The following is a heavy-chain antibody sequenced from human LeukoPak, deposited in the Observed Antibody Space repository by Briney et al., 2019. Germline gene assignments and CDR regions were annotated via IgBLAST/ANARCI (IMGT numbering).Heavy chain of an antibody. D-gene: IGHD5-12*01. CDR2: ISSNGGST. V-gene: IGHV3-64D*06. Sequence: GGSLRLSCSASGFTFSSYAMHWVRQAPGKGLEYVSAISSNGGSTYYAGSVKGRFTISRDNSKNTLYLQMSSLRAEDTAVYYCVKAPYSGYDWGAFDIWGQGTMVTVSS. CDR1: GFTFSSYA. CDR3: VKAPYSGYDWGAFDI. J-gene: IGHJ3*02.